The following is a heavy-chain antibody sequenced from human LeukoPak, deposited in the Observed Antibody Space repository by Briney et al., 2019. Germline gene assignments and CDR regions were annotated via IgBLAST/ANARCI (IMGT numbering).Heavy chain of an antibody. CDR2: IYYSGST. Sequence: SETLSLTCTVSGGSISSYYWSWIRQPPGKGLEWIGYIYYSGSTNYNPSLKSRVTISVDTSKNQFSLKLSSVTAADTAVYYCAGISSGYYPGNWYFDLWGRGTLVTVSS. CDR3: AGISSGYYPGNWYFDL. J-gene: IGHJ2*01. CDR1: GGSISSYY. D-gene: IGHD3-22*01. V-gene: IGHV4-59*08.